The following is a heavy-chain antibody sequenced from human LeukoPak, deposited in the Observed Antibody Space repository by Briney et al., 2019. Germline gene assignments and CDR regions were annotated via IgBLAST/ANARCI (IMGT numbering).Heavy chain of an antibody. J-gene: IGHJ4*02. CDR2: ISGSGGYT. Sequence: RSLRLSCAASGFTFSSYAMSWVRQAPGKGREWVSAISGSGGYTYYADSVKGRFTLSRDSSKNTLYLQMNSLRAEDTAIYYCAKCFGSSSSLFSDYWGQGTLVTVSS. CDR1: GFTFSSYA. CDR3: AKCFGSSSSLFSDY. V-gene: IGHV3-23*01. D-gene: IGHD6-6*01.